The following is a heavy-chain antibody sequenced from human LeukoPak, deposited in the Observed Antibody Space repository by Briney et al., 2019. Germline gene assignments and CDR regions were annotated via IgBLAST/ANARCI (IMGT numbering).Heavy chain of an antibody. Sequence: SVKVSCKASGGTFSSYAISWVRQAPGQGLEWMGGIIPIFGTANYAQKFQDRVTITADESTSTAYMELSSLRSEDTAVYYCARAGEGGEGFDYWGQGTLVTVSS. CDR1: GGTFSSYA. D-gene: IGHD3-10*01. CDR2: IIPIFGTA. V-gene: IGHV1-69*13. J-gene: IGHJ4*02. CDR3: ARAGEGGEGFDY.